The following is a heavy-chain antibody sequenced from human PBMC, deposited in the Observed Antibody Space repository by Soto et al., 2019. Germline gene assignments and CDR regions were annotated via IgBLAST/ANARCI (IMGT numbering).Heavy chain of an antibody. D-gene: IGHD6-6*01. CDR2: IRTKTNEYAT. CDR1: GFAFSGSA. CDR3: TRQLLVGRYDL. V-gene: IGHV3-73*02. J-gene: IGHJ5*02. Sequence: EVQLVQSGGGLVQPGASLTLSCEASGFAFSGSAMNWVRQPPGKGLEWVGRIRTKTNEYATDYGESVKGRFTITRDDSQTATYLQMNSLKMEGTAVYYCTRQLLVGRYDLWGQGTLVVVSS.